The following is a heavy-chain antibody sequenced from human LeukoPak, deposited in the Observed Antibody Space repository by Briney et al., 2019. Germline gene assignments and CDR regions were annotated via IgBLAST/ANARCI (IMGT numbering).Heavy chain of an antibody. D-gene: IGHD4-17*01. CDR1: GVSFSGYY. CDR3: ARGIRVTTWYYYYYMDV. CDR2: INHSGST. Sequence: SETLSLTCAGYGVSFSGYYWSWIRQPPGKELEWIGEINHSGSTNYNPSLERRVTISVDTSTNQFSLKLSSVTAEDTAVYYCARGIRVTTWYYYYYMDVWGKGTTVTVSS. V-gene: IGHV4-34*01. J-gene: IGHJ6*03.